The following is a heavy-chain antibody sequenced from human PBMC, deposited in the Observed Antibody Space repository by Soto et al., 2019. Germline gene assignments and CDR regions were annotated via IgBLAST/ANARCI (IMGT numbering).Heavy chain of an antibody. Sequence: QVQLVESGGGVVQPGRSLRLSCAASGFTFSSYAMHWVRQAPGKGLEWVAVISYDGSNKYYADSVKGRFTISRDNSKKTLYLQMNGLRAEDRVVYYCAMLRGEYSGSSEVFDIGGQGTMVTVSS. J-gene: IGHJ3*02. CDR3: AMLRGEYSGSSEVFDI. CDR2: ISYDGSNK. CDR1: GFTFSSYA. V-gene: IGHV3-30-3*01. D-gene: IGHD6-6*01.